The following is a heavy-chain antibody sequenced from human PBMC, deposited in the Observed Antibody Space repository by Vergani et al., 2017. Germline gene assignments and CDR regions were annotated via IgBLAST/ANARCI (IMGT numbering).Heavy chain of an antibody. D-gene: IGHD2-2*01. CDR3: ARGGMRYCSSTSCPSFDY. V-gene: IGHV4-59*01. CDR1: GGSISSYY. Sequence: QVQLQESGPGLVKPSETLSLTCTVSGGSISSYYWSWIRQPPGKRLEWIGYIYYSGSTNYNPSLKSRVTISVDTSKNQFSLKLSSVTAADTAVYYCARGGMRYCSSTSCPSFDYWGQGTLVTVSS. J-gene: IGHJ4*02. CDR2: IYYSGST.